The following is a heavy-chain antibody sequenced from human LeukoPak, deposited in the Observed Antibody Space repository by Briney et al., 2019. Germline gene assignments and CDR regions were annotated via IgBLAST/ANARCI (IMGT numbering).Heavy chain of an antibody. CDR1: GGSFSGYY. CDR2: INHSGST. D-gene: IGHD2-2*01. CDR3: SSDIVVVPAAMVSYYYYGMDV. J-gene: IGHJ6*02. Sequence: PSGTLSLTCAVYGGSFSGYYWSWIRQPPGKGLEWIGEINHSGSTNYNPSLKSRVTISVDTSKNQFSLKLSSVTAADTAVYYCSSDIVVVPAAMVSYYYYGMDVWGQGTTVTVSS. V-gene: IGHV4-34*01.